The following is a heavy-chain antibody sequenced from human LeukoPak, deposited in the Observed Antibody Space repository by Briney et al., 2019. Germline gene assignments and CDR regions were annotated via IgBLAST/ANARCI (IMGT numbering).Heavy chain of an antibody. Sequence: GGSLRLSCAASGFTFSSYRMHWVRQAPGKGLEWVAFTSYDGSTKYNADSVKGRFTISRDNSKNTLYLQMNSLRAEDTAVYYCARYSYGSGAIDYWGQGTLVTVSS. J-gene: IGHJ4*02. V-gene: IGHV3-30*03. CDR2: TSYDGSTK. CDR3: ARYSYGSGAIDY. CDR1: GFTFSSYR. D-gene: IGHD5-18*01.